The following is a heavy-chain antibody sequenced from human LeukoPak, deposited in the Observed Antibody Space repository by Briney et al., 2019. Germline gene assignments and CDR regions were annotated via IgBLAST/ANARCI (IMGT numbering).Heavy chain of an antibody. D-gene: IGHD6-13*01. V-gene: IGHV3-23*01. J-gene: IGHJ3*01. CDR3: AKDRSSSSWFDGYDF. CDR2: ISGSGGTT. CDR1: GFIFSTCA. Sequence: GGSLRLSCTASGFIFSTCAVSWVRQAPGKGLEWVSGISGSGGTTYYADSVKGRFTISRDNSKNTLFLQMNSLRADDTAVYYCAKDRSSSSWFDGYDFWGQGTMVTVSS.